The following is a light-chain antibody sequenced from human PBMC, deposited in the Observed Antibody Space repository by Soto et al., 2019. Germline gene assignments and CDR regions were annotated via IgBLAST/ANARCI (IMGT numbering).Light chain of an antibody. CDR2: KAP. J-gene: IGKJ4*01. CDR3: QQYKSFPLT. Sequence: DIQMTQSPSTLSASVGDRVTITCRASQSISSCLAWYQQKPGKAPKLLTYKAPSLESGVPSRFSGSGSGTEFTLTISSLQPDDVAIYYCQQYKSFPLTFGGGTKVEIK. CDR1: QSISSC. V-gene: IGKV1-5*03.